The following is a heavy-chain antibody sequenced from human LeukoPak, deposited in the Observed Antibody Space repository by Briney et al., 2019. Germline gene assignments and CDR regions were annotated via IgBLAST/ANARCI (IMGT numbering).Heavy chain of an antibody. J-gene: IGHJ4*02. V-gene: IGHV3-7*01. CDR3: ARAITNYGYIFDY. CDR2: IKQDGSEK. D-gene: IGHD5-18*01. Sequence: GGSLRLSCAASGFIFSSYWMSWVRQAPGKGLEWVANIKQDGSEKYYVDSVKGRFTISRDNAKNSLYLQMNSLRAEDTAVYYCARAITNYGYIFDYWGQGTLVTVSS. CDR1: GFIFSSYW.